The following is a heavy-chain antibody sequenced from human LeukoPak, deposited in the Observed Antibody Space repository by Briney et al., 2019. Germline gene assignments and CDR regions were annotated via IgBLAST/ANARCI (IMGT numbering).Heavy chain of an antibody. Sequence: VASVTVSFKASGYTFTSYGISWVRQAPGQGLEWMGWICAYNGNTNYAQKLQGRVTMTTDTSTSTAYMELRSLRSDDTAVYYCARDLWQQPYYFDYWGQGTLVTVSS. CDR1: GYTFTSYG. V-gene: IGHV1-18*01. CDR3: ARDLWQQPYYFDY. J-gene: IGHJ4*02. CDR2: ICAYNGNT. D-gene: IGHD6-13*01.